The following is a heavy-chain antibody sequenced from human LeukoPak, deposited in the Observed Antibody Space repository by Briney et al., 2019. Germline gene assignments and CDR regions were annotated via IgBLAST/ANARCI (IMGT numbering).Heavy chain of an antibody. CDR2: LYYSGTT. D-gene: IGHD1-26*01. V-gene: IGHV4-39*01. CDR1: GFTFSSYA. J-gene: IGHJ4*02. CDR3: ARLPIVGATRYFDN. Sequence: GSLRLSCAASGFTFSSYAMSWVRQPPGKGLEWIGNLYYSGTTYYNPSLKSRLTISVDTSKNQFSLRLNSVTAADTAVYYCARLPIVGATRYFDNWGQGILVSVSS.